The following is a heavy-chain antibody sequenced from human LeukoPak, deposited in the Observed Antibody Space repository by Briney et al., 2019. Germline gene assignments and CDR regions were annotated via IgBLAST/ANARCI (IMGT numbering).Heavy chain of an antibody. CDR3: AELGITMIGGV. V-gene: IGHV3-9*01. CDR2: ISWNSGSI. Sequence: GGSLRLSCAASGFTFDDYAMHWVRQVPGKGLEWVSGISWNSGSIGYADSVKGRFTISRDNAKNSLYLQMNSLRAEDTAVYYCAELGITMIGGVWGKGTTVTISS. CDR1: GFTFDDYA. J-gene: IGHJ6*04. D-gene: IGHD3-10*02.